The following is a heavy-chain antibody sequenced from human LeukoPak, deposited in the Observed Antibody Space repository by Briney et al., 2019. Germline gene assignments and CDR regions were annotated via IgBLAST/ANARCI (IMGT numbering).Heavy chain of an antibody. CDR1: GFTFSSYA. J-gene: IGHJ4*02. CDR3: ARSTLERHGEIDY. D-gene: IGHD1-1*01. Sequence: GGSLRLSCAASGFTFSSYAMHWVRQAPGKGLEWVAVISYDGSNKYYADSVKGRFTISRDNSKNTLYLQMNGLRAEDTAVYYCARSTLERHGEIDYWGQGTLVTVSS. CDR2: ISYDGSNK. V-gene: IGHV3-30*04.